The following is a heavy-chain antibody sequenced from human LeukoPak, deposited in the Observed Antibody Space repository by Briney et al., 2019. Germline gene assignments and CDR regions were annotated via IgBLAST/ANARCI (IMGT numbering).Heavy chain of an antibody. J-gene: IGHJ4*02. Sequence: ASVKVSCKASGYTFTSYDINWVRQATGQGLEWMGWMNPNSGNTGYAQKFQGRVTITRNTSISTAYMELSSLRSEDTAVYYCARGLRITIFGVVIFDYWGQGTLVTVSS. CDR3: ARGLRITIFGVVIFDY. V-gene: IGHV1-8*01. CDR2: MNPNSGNT. CDR1: GYTFTSYD. D-gene: IGHD3-3*01.